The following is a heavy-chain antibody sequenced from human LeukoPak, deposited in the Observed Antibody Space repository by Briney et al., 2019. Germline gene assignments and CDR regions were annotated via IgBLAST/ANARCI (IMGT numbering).Heavy chain of an antibody. J-gene: IGHJ4*02. V-gene: IGHV4-39*01. CDR2: IDYSGST. Sequence: PSETLSLTCTVSGGSISSSSYYWGWIRQPPGKGLEWIGSIDYSGSTYYNPSLKSRVTISVDTSKNQFSLKLSSVTAADTAVYYCARHAGWYNWNAEIDYWGQGTLVTVSS. CDR1: GGSISSSSYY. D-gene: IGHD1-20*01. CDR3: ARHAGWYNWNAEIDY.